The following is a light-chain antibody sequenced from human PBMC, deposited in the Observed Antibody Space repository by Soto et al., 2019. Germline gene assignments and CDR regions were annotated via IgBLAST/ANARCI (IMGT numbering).Light chain of an antibody. V-gene: IGKV3-20*01. Sequence: EIVLTQSPGTLSLSPGERATLSCRASQSVSRTYLAWYQQKPGQAPRLLIYGASSRATGIPDRFSGSGSGTAFTLTISRLEPEDFAMYYCQQYGTSRTFGQGTKVEVK. CDR1: QSVSRTY. CDR2: GAS. J-gene: IGKJ1*01. CDR3: QQYGTSRT.